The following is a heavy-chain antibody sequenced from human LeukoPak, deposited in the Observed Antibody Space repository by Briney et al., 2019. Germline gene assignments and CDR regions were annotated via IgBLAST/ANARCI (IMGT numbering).Heavy chain of an antibody. CDR2: VYYSGST. CDR1: GGSISSRSYY. D-gene: IGHD3-22*01. J-gene: IGHJ4*02. Sequence: PSETLSLTCTVSGGSISSRSYYWGWIRQPPGKGLEWIGSVYYSGSTYYNPSLKSRVTISVDTSKNQFSLKPSSVTAADTAVYYCARSGSSSGYLFDYWGQGTLVTVSS. CDR3: ARSGSSSGYLFDY. V-gene: IGHV4-39*01.